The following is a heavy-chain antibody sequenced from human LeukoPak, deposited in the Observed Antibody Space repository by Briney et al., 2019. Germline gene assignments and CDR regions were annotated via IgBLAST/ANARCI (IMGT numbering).Heavy chain of an antibody. Sequence: GGSLRLSCAASGFTFSSYWMHWVRQAPGKGLVWVSRINSDGSSTSYADSVKGRFTISRDNAKNTLYLQMNSLRAEDTAVYYCARDRFEGSYYYGSGSDYYGMDVWGQGTTVTVSS. CDR3: ARDRFEGSYYYGSGSDYYGMDV. CDR1: GFTFSSYW. D-gene: IGHD3-10*01. CDR2: INSDGSST. J-gene: IGHJ6*02. V-gene: IGHV3-74*01.